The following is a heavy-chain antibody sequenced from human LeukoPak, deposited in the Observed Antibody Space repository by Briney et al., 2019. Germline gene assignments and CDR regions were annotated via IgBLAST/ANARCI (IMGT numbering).Heavy chain of an antibody. CDR1: GFTFSSYA. CDR2: ISGSGGST. D-gene: IGHD3-9*01. Sequence: GGSLRLSCAASGFTFSSYAMSWVRQAPGKGLEWVSAISGSGGSTYFADSVKGRLTISRDNSKNTLYLQMNSLRAEDTAVYYCAKVSTIFAVGGMDVWGQGTTVTVSS. V-gene: IGHV3-23*01. CDR3: AKVSTIFAVGGMDV. J-gene: IGHJ6*02.